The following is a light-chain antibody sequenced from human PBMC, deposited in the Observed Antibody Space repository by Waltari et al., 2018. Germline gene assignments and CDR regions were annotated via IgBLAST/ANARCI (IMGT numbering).Light chain of an antibody. Sequence: EIVMTQSPATLSVSPGERATLSCRASQSVSSKLARYQQKPGQAPRLLIYGASTRATGLPARFSGGGSGPEFTLTISSLQSEDFAVYYCQQYNNWPVTFGQGTEVEIK. V-gene: IGKV3-15*01. CDR2: GAS. CDR3: QQYNNWPVT. J-gene: IGKJ1*01. CDR1: QSVSSK.